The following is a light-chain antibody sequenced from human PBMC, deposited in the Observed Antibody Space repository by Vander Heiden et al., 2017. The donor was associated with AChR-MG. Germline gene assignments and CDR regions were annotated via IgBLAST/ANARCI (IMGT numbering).Light chain of an antibody. CDR2: RNN. CDR3: AAWDDSLSAWV. V-gene: IGLV1-47*01. Sequence: SVLTQPPSASGTPGPRVTISCSGSSSNIGSNYVYWYQQLPGTAPKLLIYRNNQRPSGVPDRFSGSKSGTSASLAISGLRSEDEADYYCAAWDDSLSAWVFGGGTKLTVL. J-gene: IGLJ3*02. CDR1: SSNIGSNY.